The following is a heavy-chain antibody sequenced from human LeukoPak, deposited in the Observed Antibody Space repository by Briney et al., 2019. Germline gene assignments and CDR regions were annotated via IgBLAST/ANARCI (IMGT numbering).Heavy chain of an antibody. CDR3: ARVKVGATADY. D-gene: IGHD1-26*01. V-gene: IGHV3-64*01. CDR2: INSNGDST. Sequence: GSLRLSCAASGFTFSTYTMYWGRQAPGKGLEYVSAINSNGDSTFYANSVKGRFTISRDNSKNTLYLQMGSLRAEDMALYYCARVKVGATADYWGQGTLVTVSS. J-gene: IGHJ4*02. CDR1: GFTFSTYT.